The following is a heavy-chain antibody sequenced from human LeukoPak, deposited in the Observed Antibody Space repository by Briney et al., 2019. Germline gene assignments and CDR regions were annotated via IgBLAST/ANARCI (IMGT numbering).Heavy chain of an antibody. J-gene: IGHJ3*02. CDR2: INPSGGST. CDR1: GGTFSRLV. V-gene: IGHV1-46*01. D-gene: IGHD5-12*01. CDR3: AREGESSLAKISNAFDI. Sequence: ASVKVSCKASGGTFSRLVISWVRQAPGQGLEWMGIINPSGGSTSYAQKFQGRVTMTRDTSTSTVYMELSSLRSEDTAVYYYAREGESSLAKISNAFDIWGQGTMFTVSS.